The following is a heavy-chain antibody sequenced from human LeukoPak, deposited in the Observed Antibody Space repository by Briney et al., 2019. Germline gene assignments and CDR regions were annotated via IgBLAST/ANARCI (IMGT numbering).Heavy chain of an antibody. CDR1: GGSISSYY. Sequence: NPSETLSLTCTVSGGSISSYYWSWIRQPPGKGLEWIGYIYYSGSTYYNPSLKSRVTISVDTSKNQFSLKLSSVTAADTAVYYCARDEVGATGQALDYWGQGTLVTVSS. CDR3: ARDEVGATGQALDY. D-gene: IGHD1-26*01. J-gene: IGHJ4*02. V-gene: IGHV4-59*12. CDR2: IYYSGST.